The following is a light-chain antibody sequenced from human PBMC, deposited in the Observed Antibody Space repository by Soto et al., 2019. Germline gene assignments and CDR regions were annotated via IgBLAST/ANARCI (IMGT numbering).Light chain of an antibody. CDR3: QQSYRTPFT. V-gene: IGKV1-39*01. Sequence: DIQMTQSPSSLSASVGDRVTITCRASQSISSYLNWYQQKPGKAPKLLIYAASSLQSGVTSRFSGSGSVTDFTLTISSLQPEYFATYYCQQSYRTPFTFGPGTKVDIK. J-gene: IGKJ3*01. CDR2: AAS. CDR1: QSISSY.